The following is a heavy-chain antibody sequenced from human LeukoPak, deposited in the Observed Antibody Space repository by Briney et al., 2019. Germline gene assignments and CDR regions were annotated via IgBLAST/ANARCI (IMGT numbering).Heavy chain of an antibody. Sequence: ASVKVSCKASGYTFTSYYMHWVRQAPGQGLEWMGIINPSGGSTSYAQKFQGRVTMTRDTSTSTVYMELSSLRSEDTAVYYCARELVVVVAATPGGRPFDYWGQGTLVTVSS. CDR1: GYTFTSYY. CDR3: ARELVVVVAATPGGRPFDY. D-gene: IGHD2-15*01. CDR2: INPSGGST. J-gene: IGHJ4*02. V-gene: IGHV1-46*01.